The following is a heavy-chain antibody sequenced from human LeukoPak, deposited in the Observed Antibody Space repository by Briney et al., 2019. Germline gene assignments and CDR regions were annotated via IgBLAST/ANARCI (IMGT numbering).Heavy chain of an antibody. CDR1: GFTFSNAW. CDR2: IKQDGSEK. D-gene: IGHD2-21*02. CDR3: ARNRDWAFDY. J-gene: IGHJ4*02. Sequence: GGSLRLSCAASGFTFSNAWMNWVRQAPGKGLEWVANIKQDGSEKYYVDSVKGRYTFSRDNAKNSLYLQMNSLRVEDTAVYYCARNRDWAFDYWGQGSLVTVSS. V-gene: IGHV3-7*02.